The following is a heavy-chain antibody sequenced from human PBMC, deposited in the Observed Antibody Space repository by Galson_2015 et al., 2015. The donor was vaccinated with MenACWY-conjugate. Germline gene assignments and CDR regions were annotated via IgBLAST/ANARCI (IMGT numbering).Heavy chain of an antibody. V-gene: IGHV3-53*01. CDR3: VRDPPPFTEWEGGDDF. J-gene: IGHJ4*02. D-gene: IGHD1-26*01. CDR1: GFTVWTNY. CDR2: IHSGGST. Sequence: SLRLSCAASGFTVWTNYMTWVRQAPGKGLEWVAVIHSGGSTYYADSVRDRFIISRDNSKYTLSLEMENLRAEDTAMYYCVRDPPPFTEWEGGDDFWGQGTLVTVSS.